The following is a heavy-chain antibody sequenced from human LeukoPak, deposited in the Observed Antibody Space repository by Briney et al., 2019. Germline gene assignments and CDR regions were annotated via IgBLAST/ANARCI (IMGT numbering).Heavy chain of an antibody. CDR1: GFTFTDYY. CDR3: ARDGAASTPEFDY. CDR2: INGTSGDP. D-gene: IGHD6-25*01. V-gene: IGHV1-2*02. J-gene: IGHJ4*02. Sequence: GASVKISCKAYGFTFTDYYFDCVRQSPGQGLESMGWINGTSGDPDYVPISKGRVTMTRDTSISTVYMDLEKVTSDDTAVYYCARDGAASTPEFDYWGQGSPVTVSS.